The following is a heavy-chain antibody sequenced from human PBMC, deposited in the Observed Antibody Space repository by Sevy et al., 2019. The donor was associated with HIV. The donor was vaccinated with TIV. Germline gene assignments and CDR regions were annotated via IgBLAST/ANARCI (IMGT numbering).Heavy chain of an antibody. D-gene: IGHD5-18*01. CDR2: ISSSSTHI. J-gene: IGHJ6*04. Sequence: GGSLRLSCAASGFTFDAFNMAWVRQAPGKGLEWVSFISSSSTHIYYADSVTGRFTVSRENTKKSLHLQMNSMRTADTAVYFCARHLEDTGYNDTRGKYLQFYNTDVWGKGTTVTVSS. V-gene: IGHV3-21*01. CDR1: GFTFDAFN. CDR3: ARHLEDTGYNDTRGKYLQFYNTDV.